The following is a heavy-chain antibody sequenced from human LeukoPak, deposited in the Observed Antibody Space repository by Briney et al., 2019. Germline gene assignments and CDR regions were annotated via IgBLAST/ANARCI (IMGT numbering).Heavy chain of an antibody. J-gene: IGHJ4*02. CDR1: GFTFSSYS. V-gene: IGHV3-21*01. CDR2: LSGSSTYI. D-gene: IGHD3-10*01. Sequence: PGGSLRLSCAASGFTFSSYSINWVRQAPGKGLEWLSSLSGSSTYIYYADSVKGRFTVSRDNAKNSLYLQMNSLRAEDTAVYYCARDGPHGSGRHFDYWGQGTLVTVSS. CDR3: ARDGPHGSGRHFDY.